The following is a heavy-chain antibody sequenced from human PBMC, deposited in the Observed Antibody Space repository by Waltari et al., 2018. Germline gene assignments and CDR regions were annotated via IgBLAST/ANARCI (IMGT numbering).Heavy chain of an antibody. J-gene: IGHJ6*01. CDR1: GGPLSGHY. D-gene: IGHD1-26*01. CDR2: VSRRGNT. V-gene: IGHV4-34*02. Sequence: QVHLQQWGAGLLKPSETLSLTCGVYGGPLSGHYWSWLRQSPERGLEWIGEVSRRGNTTYTPSLSGRDTISVDTSRSQVSLKLHSVTAADTAVYYCAKTLLLSLYALDVWGQGTTVIVSS. CDR3: AKTLLLSLYALDV.